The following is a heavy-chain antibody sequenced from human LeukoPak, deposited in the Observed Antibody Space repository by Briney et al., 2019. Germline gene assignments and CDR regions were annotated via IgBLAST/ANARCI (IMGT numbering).Heavy chain of an antibody. Sequence: ASVKVSCKASGYTFTGDYMHWVRQAPGQGLEWMGWINPNSGGTNYAQKFQGRVTMTRDTSISTAYMELSRLRSDDTAVYYCARDDDYYGSGSIYDYWGQGTLVTVSS. CDR3: ARDDDYYGSGSIYDY. CDR1: GYTFTGDY. V-gene: IGHV1-2*02. J-gene: IGHJ4*02. D-gene: IGHD3-10*01. CDR2: INPNSGGT.